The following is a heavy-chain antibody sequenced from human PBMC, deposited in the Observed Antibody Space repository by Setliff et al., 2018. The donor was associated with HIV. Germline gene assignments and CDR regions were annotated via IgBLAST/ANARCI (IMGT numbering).Heavy chain of an antibody. CDR1: GETIRNGFYY. CDR2: IYYSGST. J-gene: IGHJ4*02. Sequence: PSETLSLTCTVSGETIRNGFYYWHWMRQPPGKELEWIGRIYYSGSTHYTSSLKSRVTISVDTSKNQFSLRLSSVTAADTAVYYCARGGGPDTNFDSWGRGTLVTVSS. CDR3: ARGGGPDTNFDS. V-gene: IGHV4-39*07.